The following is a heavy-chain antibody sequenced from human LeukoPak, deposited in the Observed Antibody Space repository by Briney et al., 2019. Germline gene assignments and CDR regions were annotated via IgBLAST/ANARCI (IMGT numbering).Heavy chain of an antibody. Sequence: GGSLRLSCAASGFTFSSYVMSWVRQAPGKGLEWVSAISGSGGSTYYADSVKGRFTISRDNSKNTLYLQMNSLRAEDTAVYYCAKGGDYDSPTFYYYYYYMDVWGKGTTVTISS. CDR3: AKGGDYDSPTFYYYYYYMDV. CDR1: GFTFSSYV. V-gene: IGHV3-23*01. CDR2: ISGSGGST. J-gene: IGHJ6*03. D-gene: IGHD3-22*01.